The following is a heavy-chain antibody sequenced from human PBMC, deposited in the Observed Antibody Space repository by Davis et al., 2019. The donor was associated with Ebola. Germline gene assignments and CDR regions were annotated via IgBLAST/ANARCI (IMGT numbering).Heavy chain of an antibody. Sequence: SETLSLTCTVSGASISSGNYYWGWIRQSPEKGLEWIGFIYYSGSTSYHPSLKSRVTISIDTPKNQFSLKLTSVTAADTAVYYCARHAAYGSGSYFDYWGQGTLVTVSS. V-gene: IGHV4-39*01. CDR3: ARHAAYGSGSYFDY. D-gene: IGHD3-10*01. J-gene: IGHJ4*02. CDR2: IYYSGST. CDR1: GASISSGNYY.